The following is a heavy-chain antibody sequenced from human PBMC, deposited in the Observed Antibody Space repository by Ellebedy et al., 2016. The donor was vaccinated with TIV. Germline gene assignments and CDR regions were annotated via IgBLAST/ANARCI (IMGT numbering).Heavy chain of an antibody. Sequence: AASVKVSCKASVGAFRRESFHWVRQAPGQGLEWMGGIIPVSGTSKYAQKFQGRVTITADESTTTAYMGMSGLTFEDTAVYYCAKYRQSSGWPYFQDWGQGTLVSVSP. CDR1: VGAFRRES. J-gene: IGHJ4*02. V-gene: IGHV1-69*13. D-gene: IGHD6-19*01. CDR3: AKYRQSSGWPYFQD. CDR2: IIPVSGTS.